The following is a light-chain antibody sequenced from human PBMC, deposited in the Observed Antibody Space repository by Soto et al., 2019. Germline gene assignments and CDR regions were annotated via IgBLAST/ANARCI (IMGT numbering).Light chain of an antibody. V-gene: IGKV1-9*01. CDR3: QQLLNYFGT. Sequence: DIQLTQSPSFLSASVGDRVTITCRASQGINSYLAWYQQKPGKAPKLLIYDASTLQSGVPSRFSGSGSGTEFTLTISSLQPEDFATYYCQQLLNYFGTFGQGTKVEIK. CDR2: DAS. CDR1: QGINSY. J-gene: IGKJ1*01.